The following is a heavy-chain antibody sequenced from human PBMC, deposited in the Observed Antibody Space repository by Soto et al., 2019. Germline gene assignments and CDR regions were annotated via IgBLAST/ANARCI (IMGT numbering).Heavy chain of an antibody. D-gene: IGHD1-26*01. CDR3: ARMGSGTRPDY. Sequence: QVQLVQSGAEVKKPGASVKVSCKASGYTFTSYGSSWVRQAPGQGLEGMGGIRAYNGKTNDAQKLQGRVTMPTDTPTNQGYMEVRSRSSDDTAVYYCARMGSGTRPDYWGQGTQVTV. V-gene: IGHV1-18*01. J-gene: IGHJ4*02. CDR2: IRAYNGKT. CDR1: GYTFTSYG.